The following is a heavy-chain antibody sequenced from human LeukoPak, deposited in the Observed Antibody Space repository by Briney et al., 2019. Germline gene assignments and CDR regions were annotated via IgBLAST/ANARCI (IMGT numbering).Heavy chain of an antibody. Sequence: ASVKVSCKTSGYTFTGYYIHWVRQAPGQGLEWMGWINPDSGGTNYAQKVQGRVTMTRDTSISAGYMELSGLRPDDTAVFYCARVRGDSSWYGLDYWGQGTLVSVSS. V-gene: IGHV1-2*02. CDR2: INPDSGGT. CDR3: ARVRGDSSWYGLDY. D-gene: IGHD6-13*01. CDR1: GYTFTGYY. J-gene: IGHJ4*02.